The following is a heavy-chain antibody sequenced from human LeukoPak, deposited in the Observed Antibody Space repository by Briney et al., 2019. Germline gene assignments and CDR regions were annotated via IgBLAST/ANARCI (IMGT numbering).Heavy chain of an antibody. D-gene: IGHD6-19*01. CDR1: GFSLTNYW. V-gene: IGHV5-51*01. CDR2: IYPGDSDT. J-gene: IGHJ4*02. CDR3: ASSTMAGYSSGFDY. Sequence: GESLKISCKGSGFSLTNYWIGWVRQMPGKGLEWMGIIYPGDSDTRYSPSFQGQVTISADKSLSTAYLQWSSLKASDTATYYCASSTMAGYSSGFDYWGQGTLVTVSS.